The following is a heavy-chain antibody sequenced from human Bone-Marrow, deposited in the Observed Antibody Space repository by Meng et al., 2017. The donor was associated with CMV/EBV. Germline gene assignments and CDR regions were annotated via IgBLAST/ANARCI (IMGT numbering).Heavy chain of an antibody. Sequence: SGKVSCKASGGTFSSYAISWVRQAPGQGLEWMGGIIPILGIANYAQKFQGRVTITADKSTSTAYMELSSLRSEDTAVYYCATPYYDILTGYWGEYYYGMDVWGQGTTVTVSS. V-gene: IGHV1-69*10. CDR1: GGTFSSYA. J-gene: IGHJ6*02. CDR3: ATPYYDILTGYWGEYYYGMDV. CDR2: IIPILGIA. D-gene: IGHD3-9*01.